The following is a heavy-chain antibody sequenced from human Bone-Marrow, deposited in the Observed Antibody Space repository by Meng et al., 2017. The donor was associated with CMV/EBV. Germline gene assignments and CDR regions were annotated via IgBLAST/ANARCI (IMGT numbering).Heavy chain of an antibody. CDR3: ASVISSEVRGGMGYYYYGMDV. CDR1: GGTFSSYA. CDR2: IIPIFGTA. J-gene: IGHJ6*02. Sequence: SVKVSCKASGGTFSSYAISWVRQAPGQGLEWMGGIIPIFGTANYAQKFQGRVTITTDESTSTAYMELSSLRSEDTAVYYCASVISSEVRGGMGYYYYGMDVWGQGTTVTVSS. D-gene: IGHD6-25*01. V-gene: IGHV1-69*05.